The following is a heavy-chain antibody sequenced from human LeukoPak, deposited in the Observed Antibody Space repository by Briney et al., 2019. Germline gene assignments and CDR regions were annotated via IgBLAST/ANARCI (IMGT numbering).Heavy chain of an antibody. D-gene: IGHD4/OR15-4a*01. CDR2: IDHSGGT. CDR1: GGSLINYY. Sequence: SETLSLTCAVYGGSLINYYWSWIRQSPGKGLEWIGDIDHSGGTSYNLALRSRVTMSIDPSRNQFYLKIHSVTASDTAVYYCAMVLWQSGRPGPWDQGSLVTVSS. CDR3: AMVLWQSGRPGP. J-gene: IGHJ5*02. V-gene: IGHV4-34*01.